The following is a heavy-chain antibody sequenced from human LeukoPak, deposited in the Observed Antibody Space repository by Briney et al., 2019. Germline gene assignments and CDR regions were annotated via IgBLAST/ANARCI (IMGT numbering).Heavy chain of an antibody. Sequence: SVKVSCKASGGTFSSYAISWVRQAPGQGLERMGRIIPIFGTANYAQKFQGRVTITTDESTSTAYMELSSLRSEDTAVYYCARDRSRGYSYGYCFDYWGQGTLVTVSS. CDR1: GGTFSSYA. V-gene: IGHV1-69*05. CDR2: IIPIFGTA. J-gene: IGHJ4*02. D-gene: IGHD5-18*01. CDR3: ARDRSRGYSYGYCFDY.